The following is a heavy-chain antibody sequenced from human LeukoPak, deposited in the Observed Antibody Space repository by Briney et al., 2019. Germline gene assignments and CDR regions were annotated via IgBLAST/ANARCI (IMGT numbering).Heavy chain of an antibody. J-gene: IGHJ5*02. CDR2: ISGSGGST. D-gene: IGHD6-13*01. CDR1: GFTFSSYA. Sequence: GGSLRLSCAASGFTFSSYAMSWVRQAPGKGLEWVSAISGSGGSTYYADSVKGRFTISRDNSKNTLYLQMNSLRAEDTAVYYCARGKRIAAASASDPWGQGTLVTVSS. CDR3: ARGKRIAAASASDP. V-gene: IGHV3-23*01.